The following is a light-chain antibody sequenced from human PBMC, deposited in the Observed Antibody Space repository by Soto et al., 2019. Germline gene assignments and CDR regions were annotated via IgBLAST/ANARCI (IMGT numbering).Light chain of an antibody. V-gene: IGLV2-8*01. CDR1: SSDVGDNY. J-gene: IGLJ1*01. CDR3: SAYAGSNNFV. CDR2: EVS. Sequence: QSVLTQPPSASGSPGQSVTISCTGTSSDVGDNYVSSYQQHLGKAPKLIIYEVSQRPSGVPDRFSGSKSGNTASLTVSGLQTGDEADYYCSAYAGSNNFVFGSGTKVTVL.